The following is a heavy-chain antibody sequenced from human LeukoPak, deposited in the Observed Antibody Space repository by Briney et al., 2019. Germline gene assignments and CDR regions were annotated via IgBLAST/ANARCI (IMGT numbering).Heavy chain of an antibody. J-gene: IGHJ5*02. Sequence: SETLSLTCTVSDASVSSSGFHWGWIRQPPGKGLEWIGTMSYTGPTYYNPSLQSRVIISLDTSKNQLSLRLSSVTAADTAVYYCARRLDVAGGWFDHWGQGTLVTVSS. CDR1: DASVSSSGFH. V-gene: IGHV4-39*01. CDR3: ARRLDVAGGWFDH. D-gene: IGHD1-14*01. CDR2: MSYTGPT.